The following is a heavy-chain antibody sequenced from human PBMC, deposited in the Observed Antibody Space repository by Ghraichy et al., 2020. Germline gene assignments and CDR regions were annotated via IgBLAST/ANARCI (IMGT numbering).Heavy chain of an antibody. V-gene: IGHV5-51*01. D-gene: IGHD1-26*01. CDR1: GYSFTSYW. Sequence: GESLNISCKGSGYSFTSYWIGWVRQIPGKGLEWMGIIYPGDSDTSYSPSFQGQVTISADKSISTAYLQWSSLKASDTAMYYCARIVVNYIDYWGQGTLVTVSS. J-gene: IGHJ4*02. CDR3: ARIVVNYIDY. CDR2: IYPGDSDT.